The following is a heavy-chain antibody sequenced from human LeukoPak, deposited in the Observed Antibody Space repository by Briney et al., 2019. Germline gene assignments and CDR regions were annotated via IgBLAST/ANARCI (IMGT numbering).Heavy chain of an antibody. CDR3: AREHPDGGVDP. D-gene: IGHD4-23*01. V-gene: IGHV3-11*01. CDR2: ISSSGSTI. Sequence: GGSLRLSCAASGFTFSDYYMSWIRQAPGKGLEWDSYISSSGSTIYYAASVKGRFTISRDNAKNSLYLQMNSLRAEDTAVYYCAREHPDGGVDPWGQGTLVTVSS. CDR1: GFTFSDYY. J-gene: IGHJ5*02.